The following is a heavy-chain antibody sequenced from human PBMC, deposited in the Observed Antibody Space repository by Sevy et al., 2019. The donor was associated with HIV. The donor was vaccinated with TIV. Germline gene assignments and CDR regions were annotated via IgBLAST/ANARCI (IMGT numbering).Heavy chain of an antibody. D-gene: IGHD3-22*01. CDR1: GYTLTQFS. CDR2: FDPEDGDPEDGKT. Sequence: ASVKVSCKVSGYTLTQFSMHWVRQAPGKGLEWMTTFDPEDGDPEDGKTIYAQKFLGRVTMTEDTSADTAHMDLSSLTSEDTAVYYCATTKDYYDSSGYPFDYWGQGTLVTVSS. CDR3: ATTKDYYDSSGYPFDY. V-gene: IGHV1-24*01. J-gene: IGHJ4*02.